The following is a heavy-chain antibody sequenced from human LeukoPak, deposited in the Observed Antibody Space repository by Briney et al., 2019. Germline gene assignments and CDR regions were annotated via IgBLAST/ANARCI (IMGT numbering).Heavy chain of an antibody. CDR1: GFTFSTYW. D-gene: IGHD3/OR15-3a*01. CDR2: IKQDGSEK. V-gene: IGHV3-7*03. J-gene: IGHJ6*03. CDR3: AKSSMIFGVVITYYYYYMDV. Sequence: GGSLRLSCAASGFTFSTYWMSWVRQAPGKGLEWVANIKQDGSEKYYVDSVKGRFTISRDNSKNTLYLQMNSLRAEDTAVYYCAKSSMIFGVVITYYYYYMDVWGKGTTVTVSS.